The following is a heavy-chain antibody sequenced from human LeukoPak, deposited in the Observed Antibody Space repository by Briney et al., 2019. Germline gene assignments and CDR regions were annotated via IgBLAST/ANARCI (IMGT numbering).Heavy chain of an antibody. Sequence: SQTLSLTCTVSGGSISSGGYYWSWIRQPPGKGLEWIGYIYYSGSTNYNPSLKSRVTISVDTSKNQFSLKLSSVTAADTAVYYCARVDGSWGYFDYWGQGTLVTVSS. CDR3: ARVDGSWGYFDY. J-gene: IGHJ4*02. CDR2: IYYSGST. CDR1: GGSISSGGYY. V-gene: IGHV4-61*08. D-gene: IGHD6-13*01.